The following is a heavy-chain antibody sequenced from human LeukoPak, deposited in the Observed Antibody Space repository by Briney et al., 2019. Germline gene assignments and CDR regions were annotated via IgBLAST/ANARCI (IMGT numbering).Heavy chain of an antibody. V-gene: IGHV5-51*01. J-gene: IGHJ4*02. CDR2: MYPGDSDT. D-gene: IGHD3-10*01. CDR1: GYSFTNYW. Sequence: GESPKISCKGSGYSFTNYWIGWVRQMPGKGLEWMGIMYPGDSDTRYSPSFQGQITISADKSISTTYLQWSSLKASDTAIYYCAASTYGSGSYVAFDSWGQGTLVSVSS. CDR3: AASTYGSGSYVAFDS.